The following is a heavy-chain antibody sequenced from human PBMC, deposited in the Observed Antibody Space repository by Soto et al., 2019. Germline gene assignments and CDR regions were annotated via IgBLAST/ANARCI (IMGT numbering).Heavy chain of an antibody. CDR1: GGSFSGYC. J-gene: IGHJ5*02. D-gene: IGHD6-6*01. Sequence: QVQLQQWGAGLLKPSETLSLTCAAYGGSFSGYCWSRIRQPPGKGLEWIGEINHSGSTNYTPSLKRRGTISVDTSKNQFSLKLSSVTAADTAVYYCARVSCGLLVSSWDVFDPWGQGTLVTVSS. V-gene: IGHV4-34*01. CDR3: ARVSCGLLVSSWDVFDP. CDR2: INHSGST.